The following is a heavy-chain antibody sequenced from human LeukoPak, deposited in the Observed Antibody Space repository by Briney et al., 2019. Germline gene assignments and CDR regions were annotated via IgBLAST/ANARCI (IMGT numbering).Heavy chain of an antibody. Sequence: PSETLSLTCAVYGGSFSGYYWSWIRQPPGKGLEWIGEINHSGSTNYNPPLKSRVTISVDTSKNQFSLKLSSVTAADTAVYYCARGAMRIHDYWGQGTLVTVSS. CDR2: INHSGST. V-gene: IGHV4-34*01. J-gene: IGHJ4*02. CDR3: ARGAMRIHDY. CDR1: GGSFSGYY. D-gene: IGHD2-15*01.